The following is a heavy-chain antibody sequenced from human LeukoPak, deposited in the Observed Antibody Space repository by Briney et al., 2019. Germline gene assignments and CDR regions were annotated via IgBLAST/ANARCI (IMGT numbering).Heavy chain of an antibody. CDR2: FNPSGNST. J-gene: IGHJ4*02. V-gene: IGHV1-46*01. Sequence: GASVKVSCMPPLYPSTVSLMQTVRQAPGQGLEWMGTFNPSGNSTSYAQKFQGRVTLTRDTSTSTVYMELSSLRSQDTAGYYCATSALYYWPQGNLVTVPS. D-gene: IGHD2-15*01. CDR3: ATSALYY. CDR1: LYPSTVSL.